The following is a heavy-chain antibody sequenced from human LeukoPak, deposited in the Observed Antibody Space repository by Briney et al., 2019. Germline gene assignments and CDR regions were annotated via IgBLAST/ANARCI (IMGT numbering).Heavy chain of an antibody. CDR3: ARGPDSSGYLFDY. J-gene: IGHJ4*02. CDR2: IYYSGST. V-gene: IGHV4-39*07. D-gene: IGHD3-22*01. Sequence: SETLSLTCTVSGGSISSSSYYWGWIRQPPGKGLEWIGSIYYSGSTYYNPSLKSRVTISVDTSKNQFSLKLSSVTAADTAVYSCARGPDSSGYLFDYWGQGTLVTVSS. CDR1: GGSISSSSYY.